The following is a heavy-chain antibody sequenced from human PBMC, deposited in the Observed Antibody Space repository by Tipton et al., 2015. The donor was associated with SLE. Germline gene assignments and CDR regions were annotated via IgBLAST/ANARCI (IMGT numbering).Heavy chain of an antibody. V-gene: IGHV4-59*02. Sequence: TLSLTCTVSGGSVSSPYWSWIRQPPGKGLGWIAYVYYSGTTRYNPSLKSRVTLSVDTYKKQISLKLSSVTAADTAVYYCARDPLEGYMDVWGKGTTVTVSS. J-gene: IGHJ6*03. CDR2: VYYSGTT. CDR3: ARDPLEGYMDV. CDR1: GGSVSSPY. D-gene: IGHD5-24*01.